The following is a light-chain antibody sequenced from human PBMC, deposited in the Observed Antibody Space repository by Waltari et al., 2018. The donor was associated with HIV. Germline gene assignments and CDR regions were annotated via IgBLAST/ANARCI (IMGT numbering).Light chain of an antibody. CDR1: SSNIGSDY. Sequence: QSVVPQPPSAYGTPGQRVTIPCSGSSSNIGSDYVYWYQHVPGTAPKVLIYRSNKRPSGFPGGFSGSKSGTSACRAISGLRSEDEADYYCAAWDDSLSGPVFGGGTKLTVL. J-gene: IGLJ3*02. V-gene: IGLV1-47*01. CDR2: RSN. CDR3: AAWDDSLSGPV.